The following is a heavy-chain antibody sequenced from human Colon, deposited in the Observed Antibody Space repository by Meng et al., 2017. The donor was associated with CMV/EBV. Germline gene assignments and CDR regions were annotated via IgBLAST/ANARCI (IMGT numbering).Heavy chain of an antibody. D-gene: IGHD6-19*01. Sequence: GESLKISCAASGFTFSGSAIHWIRQASGKGLEWVGRIRSKPNDFATEYAESVKGRLTISRDDSNDSAFLQMSSLKVDDTAVYYCAVLAVAEPISYWGQGTLVTVSS. J-gene: IGHJ4*02. CDR3: AVLAVAEPISY. CDR2: IRSKPNDFAT. V-gene: IGHV3-73*01. CDR1: GFTFSGSA.